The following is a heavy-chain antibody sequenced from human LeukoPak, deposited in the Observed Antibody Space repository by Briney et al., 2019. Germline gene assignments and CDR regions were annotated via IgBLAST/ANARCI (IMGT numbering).Heavy chain of an antibody. CDR2: ISGSGGST. CDR3: AKAMVRGVMGSYYFDY. Sequence: GGSLRLSCAASGFTFSSYGMSWVRQAPGKGLEWVSAISGSGGSTYYADSVKGRFTISRDNSKNTLYLQMNGLRAEDTAVYYCAKAMVRGVMGSYYFDYWGQGTLVTVSS. V-gene: IGHV3-23*01. D-gene: IGHD3-10*01. J-gene: IGHJ4*02. CDR1: GFTFSSYG.